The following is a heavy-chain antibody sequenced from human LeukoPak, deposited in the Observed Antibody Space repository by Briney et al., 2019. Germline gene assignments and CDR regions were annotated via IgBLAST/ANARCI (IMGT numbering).Heavy chain of an antibody. V-gene: IGHV1-46*01. Sequence: ASVKVSCKASGYTFTSYYINWVRQAPGQGLEWMGIINPSGGSTSYAQKFQGRVTMTRDMSTSTVYMELSSLRSEDTAVYYCARDYIPTQYSSGWYPRFDYWGQGTLVTVSS. CDR3: ARDYIPTQYSSGWYPRFDY. CDR1: GYTFTSYY. CDR2: INPSGGST. J-gene: IGHJ4*02. D-gene: IGHD6-19*01.